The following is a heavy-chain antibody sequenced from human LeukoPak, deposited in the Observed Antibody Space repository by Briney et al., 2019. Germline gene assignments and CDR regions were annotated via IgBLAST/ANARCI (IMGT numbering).Heavy chain of an antibody. CDR3: AKSAMVRGVPLDY. J-gene: IGHJ4*02. V-gene: IGHV3-23*01. Sequence: GGSLRLSCVASGFTFSTYAMTWVRQAPGRGLEWVSAISGSGGSTYYADSVKGRFTISRDNSKNTLYLQMNSLRAEDTAVYYCAKSAMVRGVPLDYWGQGTLVTVSS. CDR1: GFTFSTYA. CDR2: ISGSGGST. D-gene: IGHD3-10*01.